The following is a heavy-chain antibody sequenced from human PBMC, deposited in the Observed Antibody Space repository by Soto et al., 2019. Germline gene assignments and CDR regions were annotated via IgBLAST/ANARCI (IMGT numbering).Heavy chain of an antibody. CDR2: ISSSSSYI. CDR3: ARDKDKRPIAAAHDP. D-gene: IGHD6-13*01. J-gene: IGHJ5*02. CDR1: GFTFSSYN. V-gene: IGHV3-21*01. Sequence: LRLSCAASGFTFSSYNMNWVRQAPGKGLEWVSSISSSSSYIYYANSVKGRFTISRDNAKNSLYLQMNSLRAEDTAVYYCARDKDKRPIAAAHDPWCQGSLVTVSS.